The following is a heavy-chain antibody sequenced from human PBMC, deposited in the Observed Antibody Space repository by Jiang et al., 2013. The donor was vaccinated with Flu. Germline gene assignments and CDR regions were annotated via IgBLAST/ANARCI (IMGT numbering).Heavy chain of an antibody. Sequence: SGAEVKKPGASVKVSCKASGYTFTNYHIHWVRQAPGQGLEWMGIINPSGGSTSSAQKFQGRVTMTRDTSTSTVYMELSSLRSEDTAVYYCARDSSNWSPDYWGQGTLVTVSS. J-gene: IGHJ4*02. D-gene: IGHD6-13*01. CDR3: ARDSSNWSPDY. CDR1: GYTFTNYH. V-gene: IGHV1-46*01. CDR2: INPSGGST.